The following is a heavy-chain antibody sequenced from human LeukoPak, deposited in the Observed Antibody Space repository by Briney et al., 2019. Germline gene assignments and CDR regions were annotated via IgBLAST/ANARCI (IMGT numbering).Heavy chain of an antibody. CDR1: GFTFSSYS. CDR3: ARVSSYAAPEDY. V-gene: IGHV3-21*01. Sequence: GGSLRLSCAASGFTFSSYSMNWVRQAPGKGLEWVSSISSSSSYIYYADSVKGRFTISRDNAKNSLYLQMNSLRAEDTAVYYCARVSSYAAPEDYWGQGTLVTVSS. D-gene: IGHD5/OR15-5a*01. CDR2: ISSSSSYI. J-gene: IGHJ4*02.